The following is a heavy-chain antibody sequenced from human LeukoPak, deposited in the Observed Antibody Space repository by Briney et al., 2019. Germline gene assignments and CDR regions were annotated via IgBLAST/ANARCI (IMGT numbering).Heavy chain of an antibody. Sequence: GGSLRLSCAASGFTFSSYDMHWVRQATGKGLEWVSAIDTAGNTFYPGSVRGRFTISRENAKNSLYLQMKNVRAGDTAVYYCARTSKVTSVMDIWGQGTMVTVSS. D-gene: IGHD3-16*01. V-gene: IGHV3-13*04. CDR3: ARTSKVTSVMDI. J-gene: IGHJ3*02. CDR1: GFTFSSYD. CDR2: IDTAGNT.